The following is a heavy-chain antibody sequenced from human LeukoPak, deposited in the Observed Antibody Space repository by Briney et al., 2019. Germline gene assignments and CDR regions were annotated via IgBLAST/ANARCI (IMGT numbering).Heavy chain of an antibody. CDR2: IKQDGSEK. J-gene: IGHJ4*02. V-gene: IGHV3-7*01. Sequence: GGSLRLSCAASGFTFSSYWMSWVRQAPGKGLEGVANIKQDGSEKYYVDSVKGRFTISRDNAKHSLYLQMNSLRAEDTAVYYCASSGWYERFDYWGQGTLVTVSS. CDR1: GFTFSSYW. D-gene: IGHD6-19*01. CDR3: ASSGWYERFDY.